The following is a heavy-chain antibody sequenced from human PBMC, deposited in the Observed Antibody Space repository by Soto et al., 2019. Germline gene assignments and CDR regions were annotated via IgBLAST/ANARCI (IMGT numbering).Heavy chain of an antibody. D-gene: IGHD6-13*01. CDR3: ARVRYSATWYITFDI. Sequence: VQLQESGPGLVKPSQTLSLSCTVSGDSITNGDYYWSWIRQPPGKGLEWIGYISFSRSAYYTPSLQSRVTISSETSKNQFSLKLSSVTAADTAVYYCARVRYSATWYITFDIWGRGTLVTVSS. CDR2: ISFSRSA. V-gene: IGHV4-30-4*01. J-gene: IGHJ3*02. CDR1: GDSITNGDYY.